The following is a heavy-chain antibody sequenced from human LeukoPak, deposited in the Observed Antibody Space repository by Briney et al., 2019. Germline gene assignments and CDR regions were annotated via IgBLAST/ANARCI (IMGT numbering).Heavy chain of an antibody. CDR2: TYYRSKWYN. D-gene: IGHD1-26*01. V-gene: IGHV6-1*01. Sequence: GRTYYRSKWYNDYAVSVKSRITINPDTSKNQFSLKLSSVTAADTAVYYCARSLGTTPYFDYWGQGALVTVSS. CDR3: ARSLGTTPYFDY. J-gene: IGHJ4*01.